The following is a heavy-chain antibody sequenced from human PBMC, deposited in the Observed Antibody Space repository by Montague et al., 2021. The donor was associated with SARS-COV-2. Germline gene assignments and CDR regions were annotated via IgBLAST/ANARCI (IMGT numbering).Heavy chain of an antibody. Sequence: SETLSLTCAVSGGSISHYYWSWSWQPPGKGLEWIGYIYSSGGTNYNPSLKSRVTLSLDAAKNHFSLRLSSVTAADTAVYDCARRTDILTGDYDYWGQGTLVTVSS. J-gene: IGHJ4*02. CDR1: GGSISHYY. CDR2: IYSSGGT. D-gene: IGHD3-9*01. V-gene: IGHV4-59*01. CDR3: ARRTDILTGDYDY.